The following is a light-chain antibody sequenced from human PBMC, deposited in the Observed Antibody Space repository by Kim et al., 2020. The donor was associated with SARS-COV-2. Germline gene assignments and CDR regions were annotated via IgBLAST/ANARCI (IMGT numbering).Light chain of an antibody. Sequence: GHSITISCTGTSRDVGNYNHVSWYQQHPGKAPKLMIYEVSERPSGVSNRFSGSKSGNTASLTISGLQADDEADYYCCSYTVSVTFVFGTGTKVTVL. CDR3: CSYTVSVTFV. CDR2: EVS. V-gene: IGLV2-23*02. J-gene: IGLJ1*01. CDR1: SRDVGNYNH.